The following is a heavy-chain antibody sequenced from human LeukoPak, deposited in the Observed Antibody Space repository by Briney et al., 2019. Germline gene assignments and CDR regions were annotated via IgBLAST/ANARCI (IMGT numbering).Heavy chain of an antibody. CDR2: ITGSGGST. CDR1: GFTFSKYA. Sequence: GGSLRLSCAASGFTFSKYAMSWVRQAPGKGLEWVSCITGSGGSTYYADSVKGRFTIPRDNSKNTLFLQLNSLRAGDTAVYYCAKDVGVVLSTQFDFWGQGTLVTVSS. J-gene: IGHJ4*02. CDR3: AKDVGVVLSTQFDF. D-gene: IGHD2-21*01. V-gene: IGHV3-23*01.